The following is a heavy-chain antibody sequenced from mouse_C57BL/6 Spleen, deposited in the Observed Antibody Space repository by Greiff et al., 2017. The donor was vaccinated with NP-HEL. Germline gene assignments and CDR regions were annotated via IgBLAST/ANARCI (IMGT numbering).Heavy chain of an antibody. CDR1: GYTFTDYE. CDR2: IDPETGGT. V-gene: IGHV1-15*01. D-gene: IGHD1-3*01. Sequence: QVQLQQSGAELVRPGASVTLSCKASGYTFTDYEMHWVKQTPVHGLEWIGAIDPETGGTAYNQKFKGKAILTADKSSSTAYMELRSLTSEDSAVYYCTRGAISNIDYWGQGTTLTVSS. J-gene: IGHJ2*01. CDR3: TRGAISNIDY.